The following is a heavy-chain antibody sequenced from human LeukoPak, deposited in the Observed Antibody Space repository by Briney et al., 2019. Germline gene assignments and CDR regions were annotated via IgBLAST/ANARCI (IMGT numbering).Heavy chain of an antibody. J-gene: IGHJ6*04. V-gene: IGHV3-30*02. Sequence: QPGGSLRLSCAASRVTFSNYGMHWVRQAPGKGLEWVAFIRYDGSNKYYADSVRGRFTISGDNSKNTLNLQMNSLRPEDTAGYYWAEATLDTAYCGGDWYSDVWGRGTTVTVSS. CDR3: AEATLDTAYCGGDWYSDV. CDR1: RVTFSNYG. D-gene: IGHD2-21*02. CDR2: IRYDGSNK.